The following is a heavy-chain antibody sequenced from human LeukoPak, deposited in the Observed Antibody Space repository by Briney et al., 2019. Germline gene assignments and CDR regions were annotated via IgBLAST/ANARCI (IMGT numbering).Heavy chain of an antibody. Sequence: PGGSLRLSCAASGFTFDDYAMHWVRQAPGEGLEWVSLISGDGGSTYYADSVKGRFTISRDNSKNSLYLQMNSLRTEDTALYYCAKDSLDYGDYGWFDPWGQGTLVTVSS. CDR3: AKDSLDYGDYGWFDP. V-gene: IGHV3-43*02. CDR1: GFTFDDYA. J-gene: IGHJ5*02. D-gene: IGHD4-17*01. CDR2: ISGDGGST.